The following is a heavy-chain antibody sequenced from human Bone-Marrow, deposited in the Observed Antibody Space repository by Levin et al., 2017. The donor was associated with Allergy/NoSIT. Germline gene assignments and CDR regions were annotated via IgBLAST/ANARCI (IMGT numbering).Heavy chain of an antibody. CDR3: ARALPDSGSYAPGYFDL. D-gene: IGHD1-26*01. CDR1: GGSISSYY. V-gene: IGHV4-4*07. Sequence: PSETLSLTCTVSGGSISSYYWSWIRQPAGKGLEWIGRIYTSGSTNYNPSLKSRVTMSVDTSKNQFSLKLSSVTAADTAVHYCARALPDSGSYAPGYFDLWGRGTLVTVSS. J-gene: IGHJ2*01. CDR2: IYTSGST.